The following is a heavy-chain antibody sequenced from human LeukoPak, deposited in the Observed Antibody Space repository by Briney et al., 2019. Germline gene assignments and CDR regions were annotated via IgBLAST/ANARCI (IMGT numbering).Heavy chain of an antibody. CDR1: GGSISSGGYY. Sequence: PSETLSLTCTVSGGSISSGGYYWSWIRQHPGKGLEWIGYIYYSGSTYYNPSLKSRVTISVDTSKNQFSLKLSSVTAADTAVYYCATAPDDYDSSGYYFDYWGQGTLVTVSS. CDR2: IYYSGST. V-gene: IGHV4-31*03. D-gene: IGHD3-22*01. J-gene: IGHJ4*02. CDR3: ATAPDDYDSSGYYFDY.